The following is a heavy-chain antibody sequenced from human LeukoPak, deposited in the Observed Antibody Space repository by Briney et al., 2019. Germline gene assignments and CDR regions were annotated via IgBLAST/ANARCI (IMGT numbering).Heavy chain of an antibody. V-gene: IGHV5-51*01. Sequence: PGESLKISCKGSGYSITNYWIGWVRQMSGKGLEWMGIIYPGDSETRYSPSFQGQVTISADKSISTAYVQWSSLKASDTAMYYCATLRRPVFLDFDYWGQGTLVTVSS. CDR2: IYPGDSET. J-gene: IGHJ4*02. CDR1: GYSITNYW. CDR3: ATLRRPVFLDFDY. D-gene: IGHD1-1*01.